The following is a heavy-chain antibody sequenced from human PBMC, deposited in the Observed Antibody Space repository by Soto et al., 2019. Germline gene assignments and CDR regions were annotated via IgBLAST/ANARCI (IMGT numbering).Heavy chain of an antibody. J-gene: IGHJ4*02. D-gene: IGHD6-25*01. V-gene: IGHV3-7*03. CDR3: ARRRQRPGNYYFDY. CDR2: IKQDGSEK. CDR1: GFTFSSYW. Sequence: PVGSLRLSGAASGFTFSSYWMSWVRQARGKGLEWVANIKQDGSEKYYVDSVKGRFTISRDNAKNSLYLQMNSLRAEDTAVYYCARRRQRPGNYYFDYWGQGTLVTVSS.